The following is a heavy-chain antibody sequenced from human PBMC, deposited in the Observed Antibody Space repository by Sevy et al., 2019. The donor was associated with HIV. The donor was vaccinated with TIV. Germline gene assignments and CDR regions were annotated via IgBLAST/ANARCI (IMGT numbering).Heavy chain of an antibody. D-gene: IGHD6-19*01. CDR1: GFTFSSYA. V-gene: IGHV3-23*01. CDR3: AKVGSGSSGWYGAFDI. Sequence: GGSLRLSCAASGFTFSSYAMSWVRQAPGKGLEWVSAISGSGGSTYYADSVKGRFTISRDNSKNTLYLQMNSLRAEDTAVYYCAKVGSGSSGWYGAFDIWGQRTMVTVSS. CDR2: ISGSGGST. J-gene: IGHJ3*02.